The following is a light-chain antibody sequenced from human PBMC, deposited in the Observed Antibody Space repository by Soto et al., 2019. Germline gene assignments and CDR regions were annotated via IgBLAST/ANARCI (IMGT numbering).Light chain of an antibody. CDR1: SSKIGAGFD. V-gene: IGLV1-40*01. CDR2: NNN. Sequence: QSVLTQPPSVSGAPGQRVTISCTGGSSKIGAGFDVHWYQQLPRTAPKLLIYNNNNRPSGVPDRFSVSRSATSASLAITGLQAADEADYYCQSYDSSLSAYVFGTGPKLTVL. J-gene: IGLJ1*01. CDR3: QSYDSSLSAYV.